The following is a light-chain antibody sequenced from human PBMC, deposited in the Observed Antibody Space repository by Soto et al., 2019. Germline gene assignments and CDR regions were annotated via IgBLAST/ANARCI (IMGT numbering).Light chain of an antibody. CDR3: QQYDSSPRT. V-gene: IGKV3-20*01. CDR2: GAS. J-gene: IGKJ1*01. Sequence: EIVLTQSPGTLSLSPGERATLSCRASQSLYRSFLAWYQQKPGQAPRLLIFGASTRATDIPDRFSGSGSGTDFTLTISRLEPEDFAVYYCQQYDSSPRTFGQGTKVEIK. CDR1: QSLYRSF.